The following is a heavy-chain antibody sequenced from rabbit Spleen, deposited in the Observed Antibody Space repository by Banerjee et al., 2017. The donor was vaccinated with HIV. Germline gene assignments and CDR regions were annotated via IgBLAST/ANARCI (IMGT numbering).Heavy chain of an antibody. CDR1: GVSFSNNHY. J-gene: IGHJ6*01. D-gene: IGHD8-1*01. CDR3: ARDTGSSFSSYGMDL. Sequence: QSLEESGGGLVKPGASLTLTCTASGVSFSNNHYMCWVRQAPGKGLEWIACIEGGSSAFSYFASWAKGRFTISKRSSTTVTLQMTSLTVADTATYFCARDTGSSFSSYGMDLWGPGTLVTVS. V-gene: IGHV1S40*01. CDR2: IEGGSSAFS.